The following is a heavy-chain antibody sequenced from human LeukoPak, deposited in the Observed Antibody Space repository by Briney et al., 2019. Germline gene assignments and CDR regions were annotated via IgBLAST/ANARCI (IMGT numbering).Heavy chain of an antibody. CDR2: TRSKVRKYAT. J-gene: IGHJ3*01. CDR3: ARDGAEGDDSAFDV. Sequence: PGRSLRPSRVGSGSTVMDYHMGWVCPAPGVGLGWVGRTRSKVRKYATEYAASVKGRFIISRDESENSVFLHLSSLTVEDTALYYCARDGAEGDDSAFDVWGQGTMVTVSS. CDR1: GSTVMDYH. D-gene: IGHD3-22*01. V-gene: IGHV3-72*01.